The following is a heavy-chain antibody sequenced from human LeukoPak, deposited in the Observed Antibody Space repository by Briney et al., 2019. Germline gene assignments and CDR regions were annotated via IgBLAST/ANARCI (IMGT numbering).Heavy chain of an antibody. D-gene: IGHD6-6*01. V-gene: IGHV3-30-3*01. Sequence: GGSLRLSCAASGFTFSGYAMHWVRQAPGKGLEWVALISYDGGSNKYYADSVKGRFTISRDNSKNTLCLRMNSLRAEDTAVYYCAREERGHLVGYWGQGTLVTVSS. CDR3: AREERGHLVGY. CDR2: ISYDGGSNK. CDR1: GFTFSGYA. J-gene: IGHJ4*02.